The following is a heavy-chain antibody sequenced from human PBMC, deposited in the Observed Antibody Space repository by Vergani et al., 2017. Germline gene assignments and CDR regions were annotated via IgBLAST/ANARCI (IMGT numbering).Heavy chain of an antibody. CDR2: INGSGGST. D-gene: IGHD6-13*01. J-gene: IGHJ1*01. V-gene: IGHV3-23*04. CDR1: GFPFSGYS. CDR3: AKDRYSSSWYDFQH. Sequence: EVQLVESGGDLVQPGGSLRLSCVASGFPFSGYSMNWVCQAPGKGLEWVSAINGSGGSTYYADSVKGRFTISRDNSKNTLYLQMNSLRAEDTAVYYCAKDRYSSSWYDFQHWGQGTLVTVSS.